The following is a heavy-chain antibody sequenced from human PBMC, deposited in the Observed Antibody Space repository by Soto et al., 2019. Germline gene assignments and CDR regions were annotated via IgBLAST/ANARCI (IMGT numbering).Heavy chain of an antibody. Sequence: QVQLVQSGAEVKKPGASVKVSCETSRYTFTSYPISWVRQAPGQGLEWLGWISAYNGNSYYAQKVRGRVTMTTDTSTSTAYMELRSLSSDDTAVYFCARHSVSYYFCDYWGQGTLVTVSS. CDR1: RYTFTSYP. D-gene: IGHD1-26*01. CDR3: ARHSVSYYFCDY. CDR2: ISAYNGNS. J-gene: IGHJ4*02. V-gene: IGHV1-18*01.